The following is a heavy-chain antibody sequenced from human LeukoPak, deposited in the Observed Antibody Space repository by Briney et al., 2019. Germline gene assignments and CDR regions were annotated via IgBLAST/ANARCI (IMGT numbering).Heavy chain of an antibody. J-gene: IGHJ5*02. D-gene: IGHD2-2*01. V-gene: IGHV4-34*01. CDR1: GGSSSGYY. CDR3: ASLGHIVVVPAAPDSWFDP. CDR2: INHSGST. Sequence: SQTLSPTCAVYGGSSSGYYWSWIRQPPGKGLEWIGEINHSGSTNYNPSLKSRVTISVDTSKNQFSLKLSSVTAADTAVYYCASLGHIVVVPAAPDSWFDPWGQGTLVTVSS.